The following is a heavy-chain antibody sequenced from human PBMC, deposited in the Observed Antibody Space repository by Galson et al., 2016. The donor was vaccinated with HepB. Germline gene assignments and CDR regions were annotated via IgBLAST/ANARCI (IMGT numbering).Heavy chain of an antibody. Sequence: TLSLTCTVSGDSISSGTYLWTWIRQPAGKELEWLGRLHVRERTDYNPSLKSRLDISFDTSKNQFSLKLNSVTAADTAVYYCARDGYHSAAWFDPWGQGTLVAVSS. CDR1: GDSISSGTYL. J-gene: IGHJ5*02. CDR3: ARDGYHSAAWFDP. D-gene: IGHD2-15*01. V-gene: IGHV4-61*02. CDR2: LHVRERT.